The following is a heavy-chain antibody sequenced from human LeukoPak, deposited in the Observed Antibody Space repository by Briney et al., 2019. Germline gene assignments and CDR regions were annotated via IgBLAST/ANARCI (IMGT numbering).Heavy chain of an antibody. CDR2: IKSKTDGGTT. CDR3: TTDYGSGSYHYFNY. V-gene: IGHV3-15*01. D-gene: IGHD3-10*01. CDR1: GFTFSNAW. J-gene: IGHJ4*02. Sequence: GGSLRLSCAASGFTFSNAWMSWVRQAPGKGLEWVGRIKSKTDGGTTDYAAPVKGRFAISRDDSKNTLYLQMNSLKTEDTAVYYCTTDYGSGSYHYFNYWGQGTLVAVSS.